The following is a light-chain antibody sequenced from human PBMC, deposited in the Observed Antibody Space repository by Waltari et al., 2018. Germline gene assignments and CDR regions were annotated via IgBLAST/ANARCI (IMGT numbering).Light chain of an antibody. CDR3: FQHSSGLS. Sequence: VILTQSPAPLSFAPGERATLSCRASQSVGSSVAWYHQKPGQAPRLLIRSASSRATGIPDRFSGSGSGTEFTLTISSLEPEDVGIYHCFQHSSGLSFGQGTEVEI. CDR2: SAS. V-gene: IGKV3-11*01. J-gene: IGKJ2*03. CDR1: QSVGSS.